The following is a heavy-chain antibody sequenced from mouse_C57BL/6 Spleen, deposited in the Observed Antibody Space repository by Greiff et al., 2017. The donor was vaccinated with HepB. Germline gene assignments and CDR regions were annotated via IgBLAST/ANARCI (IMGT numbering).Heavy chain of an antibody. D-gene: IGHD2-3*01. CDR2: IHPNSGST. CDR3: ARVGDGPWFAY. V-gene: IGHV1-64*01. Sequence: QVQLKQPGAELVKPGASVKLSCKASGYTFTSYWMHWVKQRPGQGLEWIGMIHPNSGSTNYNEKFKSKATLTVDKSSSTAYMQLSSLTSEDSAVYYCARVGDGPWFAYWGQGTLVTVSA. J-gene: IGHJ3*01. CDR1: GYTFTSYW.